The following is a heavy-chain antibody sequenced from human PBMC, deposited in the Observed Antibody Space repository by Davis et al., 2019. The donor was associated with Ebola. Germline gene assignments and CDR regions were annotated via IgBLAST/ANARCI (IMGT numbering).Heavy chain of an antibody. CDR3: AKGPKSGSLDY. D-gene: IGHD1-26*01. V-gene: IGHV3-53*01. Sequence: GESLKISCAASGFTFSSYWMSWVRQAPGKGLEWVSVIYSGGSTYYADSVKGRFTISRDNSKNTLYLQMNSLRAEDTAVYYCAKGPKSGSLDYWGQGTLVTVSS. CDR2: IYSGGST. CDR1: GFTFSSYW. J-gene: IGHJ4*02.